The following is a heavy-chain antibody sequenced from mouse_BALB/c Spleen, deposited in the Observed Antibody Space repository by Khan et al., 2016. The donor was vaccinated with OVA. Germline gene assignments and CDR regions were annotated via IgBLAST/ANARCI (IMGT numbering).Heavy chain of an antibody. D-gene: IGHD1-1*01. CDR1: GYTFTDYI. V-gene: IGHV1S136*01. CDR2: INPYNDGT. Sequence: VQLQQSGPELVKPGASVKMSCKASGYTFTDYIIHWVKQKPGQGLEWIGYINPYNDGTKYNEKFKGKATLTSDKSSNPVYMELSGLTSEDSAVYYCARDYGRSFWFAYWGQGTLVTVSA. J-gene: IGHJ3*01. CDR3: ARDYGRSFWFAY.